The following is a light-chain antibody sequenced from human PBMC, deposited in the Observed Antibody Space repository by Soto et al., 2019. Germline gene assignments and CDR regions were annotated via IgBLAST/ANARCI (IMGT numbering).Light chain of an antibody. CDR2: DVT. J-gene: IGLJ3*02. CDR1: SSDVRGYDH. CDR3: SSYTNKDTLL. V-gene: IGLV2-14*03. Sequence: QSALTQPASVSGSPGQSITISCTGTSSDVRGYDHVSWYQQHPGKAPKLIIYDVTVRPSGISPRFSGSKSDNTASLAVSGLQPEDEADYYCSSYTNKDTLLFGGGTKVTVL.